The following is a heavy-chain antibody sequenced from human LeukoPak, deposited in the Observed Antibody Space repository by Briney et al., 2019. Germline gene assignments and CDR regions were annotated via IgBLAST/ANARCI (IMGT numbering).Heavy chain of an antibody. CDR2: IYSGGST. J-gene: IGHJ5*02. CDR3: ARDRDANWFDP. CDR1: GFTVSSNY. V-gene: IGHV3-53*01. Sequence: GGSLRLSCAASGFTVSSNYMNWVRQAPGKGLEWVSVIYSGGSTYYADSVKGRFTFSRDNSKNTLYLQMNSLRAEDTAVYYCARDRDANWFDPWGQGTLVTVSS. D-gene: IGHD3-10*01.